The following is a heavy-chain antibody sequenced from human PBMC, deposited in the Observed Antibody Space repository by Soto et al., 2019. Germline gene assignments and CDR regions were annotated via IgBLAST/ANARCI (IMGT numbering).Heavy chain of an antibody. CDR2: IYYSATT. Sequence: PSETLSLTCTVSGGSISSYYWSWIRQPPGKGLEWIGYIYYSATTNYNPSLKSRVTISVDTSKNQFSLKLTSVTAADTAVYYCARAGTDYYDSSSYSDSWGQGTLVTVSS. J-gene: IGHJ4*02. CDR3: ARAGTDYYDSSSYSDS. D-gene: IGHD3-22*01. V-gene: IGHV4-59*01. CDR1: GGSISSYY.